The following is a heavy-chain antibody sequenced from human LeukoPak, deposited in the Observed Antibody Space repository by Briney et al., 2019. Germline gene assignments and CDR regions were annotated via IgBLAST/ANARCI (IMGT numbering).Heavy chain of an antibody. V-gene: IGHV4-31*03. Sequence: SQTLSLTCTVSGGSISSGGYYWSWIRQHPGKGLEWIGYIYYSGSTYYNPSLKSRVTISVDTSKNQFSLKLSSVTAADTAVYYCARSPRYYDSSGCHPYWYFDLWGRGTLVTVSS. CDR3: ARSPRYYDSSGCHPYWYFDL. CDR2: IYYSGST. D-gene: IGHD3-22*01. J-gene: IGHJ2*01. CDR1: GGSISSGGYY.